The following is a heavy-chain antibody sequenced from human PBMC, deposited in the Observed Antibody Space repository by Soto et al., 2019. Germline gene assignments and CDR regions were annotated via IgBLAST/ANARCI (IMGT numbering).Heavy chain of an antibody. CDR3: ARAQAIFGVVSHYYYYGMDV. Sequence: GASVKVSCKASGYTFTSYYMHWVRQAPGQGLEWMGIINPSGGSTSYAQKFQGRVTMTRDTSTSTAYMELSSLRSEDTAVYYCARAQAIFGVVSHYYYYGMDVWGQGTTVTVSS. J-gene: IGHJ6*02. D-gene: IGHD3-3*01. CDR1: GYTFTSYY. V-gene: IGHV1-46*01. CDR2: INPSGGST.